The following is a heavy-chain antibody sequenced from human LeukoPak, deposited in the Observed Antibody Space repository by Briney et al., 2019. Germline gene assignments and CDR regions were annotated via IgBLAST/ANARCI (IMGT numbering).Heavy chain of an antibody. Sequence: SETLSLTCTVSGDSITSYYWNWIRQPPGKGLEWIGYVYYRGATNYNPSLKTRVTTSIDTSKKQFSLKLSSVTAADTAVDFCAGVFSGRRPFELWGKGTLVTVSS. D-gene: IGHD3-10*01. CDR3: AGVFSGRRPFEL. CDR1: GDSITSYY. J-gene: IGHJ4*02. CDR2: VYYRGAT. V-gene: IGHV4-59*01.